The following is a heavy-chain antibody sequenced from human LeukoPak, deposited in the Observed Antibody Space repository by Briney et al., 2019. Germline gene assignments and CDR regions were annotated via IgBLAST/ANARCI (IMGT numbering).Heavy chain of an antibody. J-gene: IGHJ5*02. V-gene: IGHV4-59*01. D-gene: IGHD4-23*01. Sequence: SETLSLTCTVSGGSISSYYWNWIRQPPGKGLEGIGYIYYSGSTNYNPSLKSRVTISVDTSKNQFSLKLSSVTAADTAVYYCARDRYGGLNWFDPWGQGTLLTVSS. CDR1: GGSISSYY. CDR3: ARDRYGGLNWFDP. CDR2: IYYSGST.